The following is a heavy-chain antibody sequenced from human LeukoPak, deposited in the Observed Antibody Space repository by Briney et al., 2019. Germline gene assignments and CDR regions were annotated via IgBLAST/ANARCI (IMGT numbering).Heavy chain of an antibody. CDR2: ISGSGGST. CDR3: AKMQDIVVVPAAMASQGFDY. V-gene: IGHV3-23*01. CDR1: GFTFNSYV. J-gene: IGHJ4*02. Sequence: PGGSLRLSCAASGFTFNSYVMTWVRQAPGKGLEWVSVISGSGGSTYYADSVKGRFTISRDNSKNTLYLQMNSLRAEDTAVYYCAKMQDIVVVPAAMASQGFDYWGQGTLVTVSS. D-gene: IGHD2-2*01.